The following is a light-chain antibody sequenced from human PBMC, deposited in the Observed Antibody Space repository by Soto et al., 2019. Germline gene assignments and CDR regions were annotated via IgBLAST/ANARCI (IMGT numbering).Light chain of an antibody. V-gene: IGKV1-5*03. Sequence: GDRVTITCRASQSIDTLLAWYQQKPGRAPNLLIYKASDLKTGVPSRFSGSGSGTEFTLSITTLQPDDFATYYCQHSGTFGQGTKVEIK. CDR3: QHSGT. CDR1: QSIDTL. CDR2: KAS. J-gene: IGKJ1*01.